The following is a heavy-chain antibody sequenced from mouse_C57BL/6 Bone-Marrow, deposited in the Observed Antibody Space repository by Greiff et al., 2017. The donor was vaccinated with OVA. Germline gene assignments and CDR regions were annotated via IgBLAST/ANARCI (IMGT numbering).Heavy chain of an antibody. CDR2: IHPNSGST. V-gene: IGHV1-64*01. J-gene: IGHJ4*01. CDR3: ARRSWAPYAMDY. Sequence: QVQLQQPGAELVKPGASVKLSCKASGYTFTSYWMHWVKQRPGQGLEWIGMIHPNSGSTNYNEKFKSKATLTVDKSSSKAYMQLSSLTSEDSAVYYCARRSWAPYAMDYWGQGTSVTVSS. D-gene: IGHD4-1*01. CDR1: GYTFTSYW.